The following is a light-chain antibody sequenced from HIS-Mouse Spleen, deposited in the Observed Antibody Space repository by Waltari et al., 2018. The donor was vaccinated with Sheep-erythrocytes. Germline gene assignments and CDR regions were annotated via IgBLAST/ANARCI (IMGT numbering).Light chain of an antibody. Sequence: QSALTQPRSVSGSPGQSVTISCTGTSSDVGGYNYVSWYQQHPGKAPKLMIYDVTGAPDGFSGSKSGNTASLTISGLQAEDEADYYCCSYAGSYTWVFGGGTKLTVL. CDR1: SSDVGGYNY. J-gene: IGLJ3*02. CDR3: CSYAGSYTWV. V-gene: IGLV2-11*01. CDR2: DVT.